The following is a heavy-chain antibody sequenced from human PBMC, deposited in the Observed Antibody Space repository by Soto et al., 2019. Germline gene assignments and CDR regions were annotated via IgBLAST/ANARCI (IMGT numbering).Heavy chain of an antibody. J-gene: IGHJ4*02. D-gene: IGHD6-13*01. CDR3: VRDVTNGSPTGHFPAAGDFAS. V-gene: IGHV4-30-4*01. CDR2: SFYSGNT. Sequence: QVQLQESGPRLVKPSQTLSLTCTVSGGSVSRDDYYWNWIRQPPGEGLEWIGYSFYSGNTYYNPARNGRATISVDTTKNQSSLTLTSAPALDTAVYYCVRDVTNGSPTGHFPAAGDFASWAQGVLVTVSS. CDR1: GGSVSRDDYY.